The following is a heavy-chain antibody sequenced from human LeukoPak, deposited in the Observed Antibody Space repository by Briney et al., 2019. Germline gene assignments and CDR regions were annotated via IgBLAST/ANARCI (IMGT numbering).Heavy chain of an antibody. CDR3: ARGQVLQHCSDGSCYHLDS. V-gene: IGHV1-8*02. Sequence: ASVKVSCKASGYTFTGYYMHWVRQAPGQGLEWMGWMNPNSGHTGYAQKFQGRVTMTRSTSINTAYMELSSLRSEDTAVYYCARGQVLQHCSDGSCYHLDSWGQGTLVTVSS. CDR2: MNPNSGHT. CDR1: GYTFTGYY. J-gene: IGHJ4*02. D-gene: IGHD2-15*01.